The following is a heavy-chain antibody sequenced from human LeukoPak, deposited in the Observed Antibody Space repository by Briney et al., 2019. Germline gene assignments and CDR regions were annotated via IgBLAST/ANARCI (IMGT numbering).Heavy chain of an antibody. V-gene: IGHV3-23*01. J-gene: IGHJ4*02. CDR2: TSTSGGSA. Sequence: GGSLRLSCAASGFTFSSYWMHWVRQAPGKGLEWVSATSTSGGSAYYADSVKGRFTISRDNSKNTLYLQMDSLRADDTAVYYCARYSGSYYYPPAWDLWGQGTLVTVSS. CDR1: GFTFSSYW. D-gene: IGHD1-26*01. CDR3: ARYSGSYYYPPAWDL.